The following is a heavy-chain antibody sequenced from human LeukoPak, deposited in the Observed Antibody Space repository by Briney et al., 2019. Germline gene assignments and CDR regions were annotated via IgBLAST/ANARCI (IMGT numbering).Heavy chain of an antibody. V-gene: IGHV3-48*01. D-gene: IGHD3-22*01. J-gene: IGHJ4*02. CDR3: ARDSWGDYYDRSGYYDY. CDR1: GFTFSSYS. CDR2: ISSSSSTI. Sequence: SGGSLRLSCAASGFTFSSYSMNWVRQAPGKGLEWVSYISSSSSTIYYADSVKGRFTISRDNDKNSLYLQMNSLRAEDTAVYYCARDSWGDYYDRSGYYDYWGQGTLVTVSS.